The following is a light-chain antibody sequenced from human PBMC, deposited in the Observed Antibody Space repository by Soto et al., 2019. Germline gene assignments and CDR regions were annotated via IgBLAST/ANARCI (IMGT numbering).Light chain of an antibody. J-gene: IGKJ2*01. Sequence: EIVLTQSPATLSLSPGERATLSCRASQSVSSYLTWYQQKPGQAPRLLIYDASTRATGIPARFSGSASGTDFTLTISSLEPEDSAVYYCQQRYNWPPYTFGQGTKLEV. CDR1: QSVSSY. V-gene: IGKV3-11*01. CDR3: QQRYNWPPYT. CDR2: DAS.